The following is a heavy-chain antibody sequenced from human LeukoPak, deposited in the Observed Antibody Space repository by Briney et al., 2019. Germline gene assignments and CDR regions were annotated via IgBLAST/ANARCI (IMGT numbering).Heavy chain of an antibody. V-gene: IGHV1-18*01. D-gene: IGHD1-14*01. Sequence: GASVTVSCKASGYTFNSFDFTWVRQAPGQGLEWMGWISAYNGYTNYAQKFQGRVTMTRDTSTSTVYMELSSLRSEDTAVYYCAREPGLKVESGMDVWGQGTTVTVSS. CDR3: AREPGLKVESGMDV. CDR1: GYTFNSFD. J-gene: IGHJ6*02. CDR2: ISAYNGYT.